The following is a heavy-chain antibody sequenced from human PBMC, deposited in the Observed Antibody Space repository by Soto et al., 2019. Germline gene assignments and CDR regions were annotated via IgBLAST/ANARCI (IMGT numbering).Heavy chain of an antibody. CDR2: IYSGGNT. V-gene: IGHV3-53*02. D-gene: IGHD1-1*01. CDR1: GFTVSRNY. Sequence: EVQLVETGGDLIQPGGSLRLSCAASGFTVSRNYMNWVRQAPGKGLEWVSVIYSGGNTYYADSVKGRFTISRDNSKKTLYLQMNSLRAEDTAVYYCARDRFQLTGTVYFDYWGQGALVTVSS. J-gene: IGHJ4*02. CDR3: ARDRFQLTGTVYFDY.